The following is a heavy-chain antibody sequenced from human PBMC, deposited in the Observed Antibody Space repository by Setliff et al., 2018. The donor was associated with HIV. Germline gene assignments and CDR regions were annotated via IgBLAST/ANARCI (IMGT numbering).Heavy chain of an antibody. D-gene: IGHD2-15*01. V-gene: IGHV4-31*03. CDR1: GGSISSRGDY. CDR2: IYYTGST. Sequence: SETLSLTCTVSGGSISSRGDYWSWVRQHPGKGLEWIGYIYYTGSTYSNPSLQSRVRISVDTSKNQFSLRLNSVTAADTAVYYCARDSANDKTANLNYLDVWGKGTTVTVSS. CDR3: ARDSANDKTANLNYLDV. J-gene: IGHJ6*03.